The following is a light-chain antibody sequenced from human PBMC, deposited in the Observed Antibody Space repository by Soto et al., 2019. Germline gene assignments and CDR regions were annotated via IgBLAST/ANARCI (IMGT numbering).Light chain of an antibody. V-gene: IGKV3-20*01. CDR2: SAS. CDR1: KSVSISS. J-gene: IGKJ2*01. CDR3: QQYGSSSYT. Sequence: EIVLTQSPGTLSLSPGERATLSCRASKSVSISSLSWYQQKHGQAPRILIYSASNRATGIPDRFSGSGSGTYFTLTISILEPEDFAVYYWQQYGSSSYTFGQGTNLEIK.